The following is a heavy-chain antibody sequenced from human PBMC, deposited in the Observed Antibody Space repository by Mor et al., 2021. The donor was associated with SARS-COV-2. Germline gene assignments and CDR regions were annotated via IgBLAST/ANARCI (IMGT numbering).Heavy chain of an antibody. J-gene: IGHJ1*01. CDR3: TIYGSGSFQH. V-gene: IGHV3-15*01. Sequence: RSDGGTADYAAPVKGRFSISRDDATSTLYLQMDSLKTEDTAVYYCTIYGSGSFQHWGQGTLVTVSS. D-gene: IGHD3-10*01. CDR2: RSDGGTA.